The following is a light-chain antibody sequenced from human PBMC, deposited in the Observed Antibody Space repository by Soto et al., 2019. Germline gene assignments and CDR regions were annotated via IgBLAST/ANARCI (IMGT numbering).Light chain of an antibody. Sequence: QAVVTQPPSASGSPGQSVTISCTGMRSDVGGYNYVSWYQQHPGKAPKLMIYEVSKRPSGVPDRFSGSKSGNTASLTVSGLQAEDEADYYCSSYAGANSVVFGGGTKLTVL. CDR2: EVS. J-gene: IGLJ2*01. CDR3: SSYAGANSVV. CDR1: RSDVGGYNY. V-gene: IGLV2-8*01.